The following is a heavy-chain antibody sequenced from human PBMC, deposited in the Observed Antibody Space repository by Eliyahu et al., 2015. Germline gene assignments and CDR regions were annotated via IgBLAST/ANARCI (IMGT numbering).Heavy chain of an antibody. CDR3: ARGSWGGAAGWFDP. D-gene: IGHD6-13*01. CDR1: GGSFSGYY. V-gene: IGHV4-34*01. Sequence: QVQLQQWGAGLLKPSETLSLTCAVYGGSFSGYYWSWIRQPPGKGLEWIGELNHSGSTNYNPSLKSRVTISVDTSKXQFSLKLSSVTAADTAVYYCARGSWGGAAGWFDPWGQGTLVTVSS. CDR2: LNHSGST. J-gene: IGHJ5*02.